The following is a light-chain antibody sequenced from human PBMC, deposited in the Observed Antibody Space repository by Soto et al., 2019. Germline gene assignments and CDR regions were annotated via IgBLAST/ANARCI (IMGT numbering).Light chain of an antibody. Sequence: QSVLTQPASVSGSPGQSITISCTGSSSDVGGYNYVSWYQQHPGKAPKLMIYEVSNRPSGISNRFSGSKSGNTASLTLSGLQAEDEADYYCSSSTGSSPLVFGGGTKLTVL. CDR2: EVS. CDR1: SSDVGGYNY. V-gene: IGLV2-14*01. J-gene: IGLJ2*01. CDR3: SSSTGSSPLV.